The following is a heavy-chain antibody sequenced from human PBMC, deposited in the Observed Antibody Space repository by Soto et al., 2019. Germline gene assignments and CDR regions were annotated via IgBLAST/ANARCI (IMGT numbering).Heavy chain of an antibody. CDR3: ARDHVVGDQYYGMDV. CDR1: GFTFSSYS. CDR2: ISSSSSYI. Sequence: EVQLVESGGGLVKPGGSLRLSCAASGFTFSSYSMNWVRQAPGKGLEWVSSISSSSSYIYYADSVKGRFTISRDNAKNSLYLQMNSLRAEDTAVYYCARDHVVGDQYYGMDVWGQGTTVTVSS. V-gene: IGHV3-21*01. D-gene: IGHD3-10*01. J-gene: IGHJ6*02.